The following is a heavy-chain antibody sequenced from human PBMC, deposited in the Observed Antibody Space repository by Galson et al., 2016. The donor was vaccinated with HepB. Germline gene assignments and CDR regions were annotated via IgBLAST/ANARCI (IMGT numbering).Heavy chain of an antibody. CDR1: GFTFSTYW. J-gene: IGHJ6*03. D-gene: IGHD6-13*01. CDR2: IKQDGSEK. Sequence: SLRLSCATSGFTFSTYWMNWVRQAPGKGLEWVANIKQDGSEKSYVDSVKGRFTISGDNAKNSLYLQMNSLRAEDTAVYYCARDPSSNWGGDHYFYMDVWGKGTTVTVSS. V-gene: IGHV3-7*03. CDR3: ARDPSSNWGGDHYFYMDV.